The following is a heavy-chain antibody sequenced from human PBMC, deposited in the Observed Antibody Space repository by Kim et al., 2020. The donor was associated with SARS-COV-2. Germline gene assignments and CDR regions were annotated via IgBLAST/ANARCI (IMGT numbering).Heavy chain of an antibody. J-gene: IGHJ3*01. D-gene: IGHD1-26*01. CDR1: GFAFSSYG. CDR2: MWYDGANK. CDR3: AKPIGGGTYYSAFDF. Sequence: GGSLRLSCAASGFAFSSYGMHWVRQAPGKGLEWVAIMWYDGANKYYADSVKGRFTISRDSSKNTVYLQMNSLRAEDTALYYCAKPIGGGTYYSAFDFWG. V-gene: IGHV3-33*06.